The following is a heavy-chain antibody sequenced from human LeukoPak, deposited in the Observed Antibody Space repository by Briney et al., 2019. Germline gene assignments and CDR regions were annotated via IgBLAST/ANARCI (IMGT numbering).Heavy chain of an antibody. J-gene: IGHJ4*02. CDR3: ARGLKYCSGGSCYSTLSY. D-gene: IGHD2-15*01. CDR1: GFTFRTYR. V-gene: IGHV3-48*01. CDR2: ISPGSTTI. Sequence: GGSLRLSCEASGFTFRTYRMNWVRQAPGKGLEWVSYISPGSTTIYYADSVKGRFTISRDNAKNSLYLQMNSLRAEDTAVYYCARGLKYCSGGSCYSTLSYWGQGTLVTVSS.